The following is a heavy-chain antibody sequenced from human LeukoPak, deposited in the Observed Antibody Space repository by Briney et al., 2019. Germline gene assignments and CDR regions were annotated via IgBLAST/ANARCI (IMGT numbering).Heavy chain of an antibody. CDR3: ARVDHYYDSSGYFLYFDY. CDR1: GGSISSYY. V-gene: IGHV4-59*01. J-gene: IGHJ4*02. CDR2: IYYSGGT. D-gene: IGHD3-22*01. Sequence: SETLSLTCTVSGGSISSYYWSWIRQPPGKGLEWIGYIYYSGGTNYNPSLKSRVTISVDTSKNQFSLKLSSVTAADTAVYYCARVDHYYDSSGYFLYFDYWGQGTLVTVSS.